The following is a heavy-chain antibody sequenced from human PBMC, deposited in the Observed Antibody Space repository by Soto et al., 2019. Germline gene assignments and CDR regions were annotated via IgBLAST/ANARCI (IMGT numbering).Heavy chain of an antibody. J-gene: IGHJ4*02. CDR3: ARQKPYSSGSYYFDV. CDR1: YGSISSGGYY. V-gene: IGHV4-31*03. D-gene: IGHD6-19*01. Sequence: PSETLSLTCTGSYGSISSGGYYWSWIRQRPGKGLEWIGYIYYNGSPYYNPSLRSRVSISVDRSNNQFSLELTSVTAADTAVYFCARQKPYSSGSYYFDVWGPGTLVTVSS. CDR2: IYYNGSP.